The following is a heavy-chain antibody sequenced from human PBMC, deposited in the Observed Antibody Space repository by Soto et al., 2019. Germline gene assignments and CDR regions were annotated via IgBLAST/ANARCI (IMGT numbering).Heavy chain of an antibody. V-gene: IGHV1-69*12. D-gene: IGHD2-21*02. Sequence: QVQLVQSGAEVKKPGSSVKVSCKASGGTFSSYAISWVRQAPGQGLEWMGGIIPIFGTANYAQKFQGRVTMDAXXSTSTSSMEMSSLRSEHTAVYYCAGGAGLVSGTDYWGQGPLVTVSS. CDR1: GGTFSSYA. J-gene: IGHJ4*02. CDR2: IIPIFGTA. CDR3: AGGAGLVSGTDY.